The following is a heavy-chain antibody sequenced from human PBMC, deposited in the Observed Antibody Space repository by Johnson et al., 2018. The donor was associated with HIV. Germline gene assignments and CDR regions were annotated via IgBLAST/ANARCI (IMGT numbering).Heavy chain of an antibody. CDR1: GFTFSSYG. Sequence: ASGFTFSSYGMHWVRQAPGKGLEWVAFIRYDGSNKYYADSVKGRFTISRDNAQDSLYLQMNSLRAEDTAVYYCPVDTEAFDIWGQGTMVTVSS. CDR3: PVDTEAFDI. V-gene: IGHV3-30*02. J-gene: IGHJ3*02. CDR2: IRYDGSNK. D-gene: IGHD1-14*01.